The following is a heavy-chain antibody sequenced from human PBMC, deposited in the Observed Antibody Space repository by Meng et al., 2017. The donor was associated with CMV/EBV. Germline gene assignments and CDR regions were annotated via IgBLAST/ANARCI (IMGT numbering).Heavy chain of an antibody. CDR3: ARGVNPTVTTHWFDP. CDR2: ISSTGSDI. J-gene: IGHJ5*02. V-gene: IGHV3-21*01. CDR1: GFTFSRYT. Sequence: GGSLRLSYAASGFTFSRYTINWVRQAPGKGLEWVSSISSTGSDIYYADSVKGRFTISRDNAKNSLYLQMSSLRAEDTAVYYCARGVNPTVTTHWFDPWGQGALVTVSS. D-gene: IGHD4-17*01.